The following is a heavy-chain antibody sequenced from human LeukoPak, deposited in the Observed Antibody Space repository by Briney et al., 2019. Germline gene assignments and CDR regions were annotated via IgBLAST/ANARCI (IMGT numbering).Heavy chain of an antibody. CDR2: IIPIFGTA. J-gene: IGHJ6*03. CDR1: GGTFSSYA. D-gene: IGHD5-12*01. CDR3: ARDSIDVVATMSYYYYMDV. V-gene: IGHV1-69*01. Sequence: SVKVSCKASGGTFSSYAISWVRQAPGQGLEWMGGIIPIFGTANYAQKFQGRVTITADESTSTAYMELSSLRSEDTAVYYCARDSIDVVATMSYYYYMDVWGKGTTVTVSS.